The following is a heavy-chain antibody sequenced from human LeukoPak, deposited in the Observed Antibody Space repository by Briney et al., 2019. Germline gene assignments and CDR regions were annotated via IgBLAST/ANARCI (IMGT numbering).Heavy chain of an antibody. D-gene: IGHD1/OR15-1a*01. CDR3: ASNKPQGYYYYYYMDV. J-gene: IGHJ6*03. Sequence: GGSLRLSCAASGFTFSSYWMNWVRQAPGRGLEWVSVIYSGGSTYYADSVKGRFTISRDNSKNTLYLQMNSLRAEDTAVYYCASNKPQGYYYYYYMDVWGKGTTVTVSS. CDR2: IYSGGST. V-gene: IGHV3-53*01. CDR1: GFTFSSYW.